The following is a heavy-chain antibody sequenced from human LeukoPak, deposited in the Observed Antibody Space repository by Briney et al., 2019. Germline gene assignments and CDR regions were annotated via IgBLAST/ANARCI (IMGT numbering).Heavy chain of an antibody. CDR2: IYYSGST. D-gene: IGHD6-19*01. V-gene: IGHV4-59*08. CDR1: GGAINIHY. Sequence: PSETLSLTCTVSGGAINIHYGSWIRQPPGKGLEWIGDIYYSGSTKYNPSLKSRVTISVDTSKNHLSLKLSSVLAADTAIYYCVRRDNTGWNYFDYWGQGILVTVSS. J-gene: IGHJ4*02. CDR3: VRRDNTGWNYFDY.